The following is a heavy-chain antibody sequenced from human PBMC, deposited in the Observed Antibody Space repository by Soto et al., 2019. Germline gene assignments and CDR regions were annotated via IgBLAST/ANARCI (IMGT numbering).Heavy chain of an antibody. CDR3: ASSGSNYYGSGSLFDY. J-gene: IGHJ4*02. CDR2: IYYSGST. CDR1: GGSISSGGYY. V-gene: IGHV4-31*03. Sequence: QVQLQESGPGLVKPSQTLSLTCTVSGGSISSGGYYWSWIRQHPGKGLECIGYIYYSGSTYYNPSLQSRVTISVDTSKNQFCLKLSSVTAADTAVYYCASSGSNYYGSGSLFDYWGQGTLVTVSS. D-gene: IGHD3-10*01.